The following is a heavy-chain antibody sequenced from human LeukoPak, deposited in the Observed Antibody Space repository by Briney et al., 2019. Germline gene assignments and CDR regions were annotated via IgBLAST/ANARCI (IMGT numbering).Heavy chain of an antibody. D-gene: IGHD3-3*01. J-gene: IGHJ5*02. CDR1: GFTFSSYW. CDR2: IQQDGSEK. CDR3: ARALGLEWLYAPYNWFDP. V-gene: IGHV3-7*01. Sequence: GGSLRLSCAASGFTFSSYWMSWVRQAPGKGLEWVANIQQDGSEKYYVDSVKGRFTISRDNAKNSLYLQMNSLRAEDTAVYYCARALGLEWLYAPYNWFDPWGQGTLVTVSS.